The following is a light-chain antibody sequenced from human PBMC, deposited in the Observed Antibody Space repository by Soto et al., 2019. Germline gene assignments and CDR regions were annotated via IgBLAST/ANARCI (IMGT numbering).Light chain of an antibody. J-gene: IGKJ1*01. CDR2: KAS. CDR1: QTISSW. V-gene: IGKV1-5*03. Sequence: IKMTQSPSTLSGNLGDRVTITCRASQTISSWLAWYQQKPGKAPKLLIYKASTLKSGVPSRFSGSGSGTEFTLTISSLQPDDFATYYCQHYNSYSEAFGQGTKVDIK. CDR3: QHYNSYSEA.